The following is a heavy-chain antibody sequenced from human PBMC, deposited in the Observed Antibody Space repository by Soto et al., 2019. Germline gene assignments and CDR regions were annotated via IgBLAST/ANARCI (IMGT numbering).Heavy chain of an antibody. CDR2: ISRDGGTK. D-gene: IGHD2-8*02. CDR1: GFTVSTYG. Sequence: QVQLVESGGGVVQPGRSLRLSCAVSGFTVSTYGMHWVRQAPGKGLEWVAVISRDGGTKYYADSVKGRFTFPRDNSRNTLFLEMNSLRGDDLAVYYCTGEVASGYWGQGTLVTVSS. CDR3: TGEVASGY. V-gene: IGHV3-30*03. J-gene: IGHJ4*02.